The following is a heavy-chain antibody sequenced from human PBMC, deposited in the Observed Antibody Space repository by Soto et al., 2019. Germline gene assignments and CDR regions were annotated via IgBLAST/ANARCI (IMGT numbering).Heavy chain of an antibody. CDR3: ARDKDRQQLGGNYYYIMDV. V-gene: IGHV1-69*12. Sequence: QVQLVQSGAEVKKPGSSVKVSCKTSGGTFRTSAISWVRQAPGQGLEWMGGNMPVFSTPDYAQKFQGRVTITADESTGTAYMELSSLRSEDTAVYYCARDKDRQQLGGNYYYIMDVWGQGTTVTVSS. D-gene: IGHD3-3*02. CDR1: GGTFRTSA. J-gene: IGHJ6*01. CDR2: NMPVFSTP.